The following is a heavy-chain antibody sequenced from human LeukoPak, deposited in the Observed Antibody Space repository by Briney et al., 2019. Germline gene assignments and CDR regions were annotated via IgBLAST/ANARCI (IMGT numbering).Heavy chain of an antibody. CDR1: GFTFSSYA. V-gene: IGHV3-23*01. J-gene: IGHJ5*02. CDR3: AKEGTGRGSGWLNWFDP. Sequence: GGSLRLSCAASGFTFSSYAMTWVRQAPGKGLEWVSAISGSGGSTYYADYVKGRFTISRDNSKNTLYLQMNSLRAEDTAVYYCAKEGTGRGSGWLNWFDPWGQGTLVTVSS. CDR2: ISGSGGST. D-gene: IGHD6-19*01.